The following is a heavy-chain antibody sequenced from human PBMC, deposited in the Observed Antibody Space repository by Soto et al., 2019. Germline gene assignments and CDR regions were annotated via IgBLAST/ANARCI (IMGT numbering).Heavy chain of an antibody. V-gene: IGHV3-7*01. J-gene: IGHJ4*02. CDR1: GFIFSSYW. D-gene: IGHD3-10*01. Sequence: LRLSCAGSGFIFSSYWMAWVRQAPGKGLEWVANIKPDGGEKNYVDSVKGRFTISRDNADNSVFLQMSSLRAEDTAVYYCARDPVRGDDYNFDFWGQGTLFTVS. CDR2: IKPDGGEK. CDR3: ARDPVRGDDYNFDF.